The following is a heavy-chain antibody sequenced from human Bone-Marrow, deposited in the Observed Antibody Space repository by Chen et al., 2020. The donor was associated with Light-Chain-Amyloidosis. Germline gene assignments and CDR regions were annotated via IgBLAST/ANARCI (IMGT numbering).Heavy chain of an antibody. V-gene: IGHV3-30*18. Sequence: QVQLVESGGGVVQPGRSLRLSCAAPGFRLSSYGMHWVRQAQGKGLEWVAVISYDGSNKYYADSVKGRFTISRDNSKNTLYLQMNSLRAEDTAVYYCAKGGYYDRTPDSFDIWGQGTMVTVSS. CDR2: ISYDGSNK. D-gene: IGHD3-22*01. CDR3: AKGGYYDRTPDSFDI. CDR1: GFRLSSYG. J-gene: IGHJ3*02.